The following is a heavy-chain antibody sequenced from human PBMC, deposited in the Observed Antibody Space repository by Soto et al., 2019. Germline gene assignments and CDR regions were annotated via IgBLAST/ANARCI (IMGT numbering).Heavy chain of an antibody. CDR2: ISYDGSNK. CDR1: GFTFSSYA. Sequence: QVRLVESGGGVVQPGRSLRLSCAASGFTFSSYAMHWVRQAPGKGLEWVAVISYDGSNKYYADSVKGRFTISRDNSKNTLYLQMNSLRAEDTAVYYCARDKRNDILTEVLDYWGQGTLVTVSS. J-gene: IGHJ4*02. CDR3: ARDKRNDILTEVLDY. D-gene: IGHD3-9*01. V-gene: IGHV3-30-3*01.